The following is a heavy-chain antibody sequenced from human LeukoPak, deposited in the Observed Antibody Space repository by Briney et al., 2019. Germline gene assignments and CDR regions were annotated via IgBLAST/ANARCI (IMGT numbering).Heavy chain of an antibody. D-gene: IGHD3-22*01. J-gene: IGHJ6*02. CDR2: IYYSGST. Sequence: PSETLSLTCTVSGGSISSGDYYWSWIRQPPGKGLEWIGYIYYSGSTYYNPSLKSRVTISVDTSKNQSSLKLSSVTAADTAVYYCARDLYDSSGYYHYYYGMDVWGQGTTVTVSS. V-gene: IGHV4-30-4*01. CDR1: GGSISSGDYY. CDR3: ARDLYDSSGYYHYYYGMDV.